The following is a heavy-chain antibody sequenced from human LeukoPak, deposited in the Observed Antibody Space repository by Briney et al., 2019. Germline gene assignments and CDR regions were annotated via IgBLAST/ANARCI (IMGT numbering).Heavy chain of an antibody. J-gene: IGHJ4*02. D-gene: IGHD2-15*01. Sequence: GGSLRLSCAASGFTFSSYAMRWVRQAPGKGLEWVSAIGSGSGGTTIYADSVKGRFTISRDNSKNTLYLQMNSLRAEDTAVYYCVKGSGGSCYSAADYWGQGTLVIVSS. CDR2: IGSGSGGTT. CDR3: VKGSGGSCYSAADY. CDR1: GFTFSSYA. V-gene: IGHV3-23*01.